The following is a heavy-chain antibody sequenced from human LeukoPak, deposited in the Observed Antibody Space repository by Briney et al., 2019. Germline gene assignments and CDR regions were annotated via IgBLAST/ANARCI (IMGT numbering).Heavy chain of an antibody. J-gene: IGHJ1*01. Sequence: PGGSLRLSCAASGFTFSSYAMSWVRQAPGKGLEWVSAISGSGGSTYYADSVKGRFTISRDNSKNTLYLQMNSLRAEDTAVYYCAKEPEGYCSGGSCYPDEYFQHWGQGTLVTVSS. D-gene: IGHD2-15*01. CDR1: GFTFSSYA. CDR3: AKEPEGYCSGGSCYPDEYFQH. CDR2: ISGSGGST. V-gene: IGHV3-23*01.